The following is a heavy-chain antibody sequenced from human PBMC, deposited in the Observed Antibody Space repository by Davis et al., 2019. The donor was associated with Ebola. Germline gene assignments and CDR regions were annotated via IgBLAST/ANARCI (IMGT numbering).Heavy chain of an antibody. D-gene: IGHD4-17*01. Sequence: GESLKISCAASGFTFRTYDMHWVRQTTGKGLEWVSVIGTAGDTYYRGSVKGRFTISRENARNSLYLQMHSLTAGDTAVYYCARAQFGDVVLDNWGQGTLVTVSS. J-gene: IGHJ4*02. V-gene: IGHV3-13*01. CDR1: GFTFRTYD. CDR2: IGTAGDT. CDR3: ARAQFGDVVLDN.